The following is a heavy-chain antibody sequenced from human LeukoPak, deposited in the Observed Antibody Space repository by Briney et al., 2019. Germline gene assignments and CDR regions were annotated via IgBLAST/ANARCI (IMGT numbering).Heavy chain of an antibody. CDR2: IIPIFGTA. J-gene: IGHJ4*02. CDR3: ARDPSSGVGATM. Sequence: ASVKVSCKASGGTFSSYAISWVRQAPGQGLEWMGGIIPIFGTANYAQKFQGRVTITTDESTSTAYMELSSLRSEDTAVYYCARDPSSGVGATMWGQGTLVTVSS. V-gene: IGHV1-69*05. CDR1: GGTFSSYA. D-gene: IGHD1-26*01.